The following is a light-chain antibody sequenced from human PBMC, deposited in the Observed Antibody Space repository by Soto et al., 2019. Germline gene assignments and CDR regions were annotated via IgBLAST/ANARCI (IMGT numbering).Light chain of an antibody. V-gene: IGKV3-11*01. Sequence: DIVMTQSPATLSLSPGERATLSCRASQSVSSYLAWYQQKPGQAPRLLIYDASNRATGIPARFSGSGSGTDFTLTIRSLEPEDFAVYYCQQRSSSPLTFGRGTKVEIK. CDR3: QQRSSSPLT. CDR1: QSVSSY. J-gene: IGKJ4*01. CDR2: DAS.